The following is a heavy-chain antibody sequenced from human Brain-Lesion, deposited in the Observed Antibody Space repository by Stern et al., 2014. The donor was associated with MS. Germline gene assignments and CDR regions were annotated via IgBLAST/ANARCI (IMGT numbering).Heavy chain of an antibody. CDR2: TYNRSKWYN. Sequence: QLVQSGPGLVKPSQTLSLTCAISGDTVSTYNIAWSWIRQSPSRGLEWLGRTYNRSKWYNDYALSVDSRISTNPDTSQNTTSVQLKSVPPNDRAVYSFAREPNSDFWSGLPSHYHYYSGMDVGAKGPRSPSP. J-gene: IGHJ6*02. CDR1: GDTVSTYNIA. CDR3: AREPNSDFWSGLPSHYHYYSGMDV. D-gene: IGHD3-3*01. V-gene: IGHV6-1*01.